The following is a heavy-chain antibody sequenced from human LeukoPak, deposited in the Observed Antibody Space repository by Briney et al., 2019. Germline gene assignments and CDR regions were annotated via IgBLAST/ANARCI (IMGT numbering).Heavy chain of an antibody. J-gene: IGHJ4*02. Sequence: GGSLKLSCAASGFNFGGYAMHWVRQTPGQGLDWLGSIAHDESATYYADSVKGRVTVSRDNSERTLFLEMSSLKLEDTAIYYCARLGLGVVHTAPNFYYWGQGILVTVSS. D-gene: IGHD2-21*01. CDR2: IAHDESAT. CDR3: ARLGLGVVHTAPNFYY. V-gene: IGHV3-30*04. CDR1: GFNFGGYA.